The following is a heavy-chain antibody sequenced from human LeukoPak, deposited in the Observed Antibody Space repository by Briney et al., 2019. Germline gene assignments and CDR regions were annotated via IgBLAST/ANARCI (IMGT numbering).Heavy chain of an antibody. Sequence: SETLSLTCVAHGGSFNGYYWSWIPQPPGKGLGWIGQIHHDGTTKYNPSLKSRVGIVVDTSTHQFSMNLTSVTAADTAVYFCARLRPNGVTRTGPSYWGQGTLVTVS. CDR1: GGSFNGYY. CDR3: ARLRPNGVTRTGPSY. V-gene: IGHV4-34*01. CDR2: IHHDGTT. D-gene: IGHD2-8*01. J-gene: IGHJ4*02.